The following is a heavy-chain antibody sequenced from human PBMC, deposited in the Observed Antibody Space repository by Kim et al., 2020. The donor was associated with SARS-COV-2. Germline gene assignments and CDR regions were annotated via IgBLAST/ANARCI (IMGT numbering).Heavy chain of an antibody. J-gene: IGHJ6*03. D-gene: IGHD6-6*01. V-gene: IGHV3-11*01. Sequence: RFTISRDNAKNALYLQMNSLRAEDTAVYYCARHFEYSSSYHYYYYYYMDVWGKGTTVTVSS. CDR3: ARHFEYSSSYHYYYYYYMDV.